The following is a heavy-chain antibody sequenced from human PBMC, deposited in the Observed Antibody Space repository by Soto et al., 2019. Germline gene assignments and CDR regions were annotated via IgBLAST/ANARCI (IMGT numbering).Heavy chain of an antibody. CDR1: RFDFSSYE. D-gene: IGHD2-8*01. J-gene: IGHJ4*02. V-gene: IGHV3-23*01. CDR2: VSLTGDRT. Sequence: GGSLRLSCVASRFDFSSYEMSWVRQAAGKGLEWVSRVSLTGDRTNYAGSVKGRFTVSRDNFKNALYLEMDSLRPDDTAIYYCARGGGYCTPTSCAIDSWGRGAPVTVSS. CDR3: ARGGGYCTPTSCAIDS.